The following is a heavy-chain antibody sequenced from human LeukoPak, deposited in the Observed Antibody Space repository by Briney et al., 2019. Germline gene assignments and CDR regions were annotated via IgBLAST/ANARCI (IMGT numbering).Heavy chain of an antibody. Sequence: SETLSLTCNVSGGSISDTSYYWGWIRQPPGKGLDWVGSIYHTGTTYYSPSLKSRVTISVHTSKNHFSLELSSVTAADTAVYYCARQQCNGGSCYSRASWFDPWGQGTLVTVSS. D-gene: IGHD2-15*01. CDR2: IYHTGTT. CDR3: ARQQCNGGSCYSRASWFDP. V-gene: IGHV4-39*01. J-gene: IGHJ5*02. CDR1: GGSISDTSYY.